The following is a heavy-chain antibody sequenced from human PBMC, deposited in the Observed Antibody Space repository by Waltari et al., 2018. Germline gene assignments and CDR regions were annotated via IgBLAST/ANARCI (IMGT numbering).Heavy chain of an antibody. CDR3: AREQMYSSSSDYYYYMDV. J-gene: IGHJ6*03. V-gene: IGHV4-4*07. CDR2: VYTSGIT. CDR1: GGSISPYA. D-gene: IGHD6-6*01. Sequence: QVQLQESGPGLVKPSETLSLTCTVSGGSISPYAWSWIRQPAGQGLEWIGRVYTSGITNYNPSLKTRVTLSVDTSKNQCSLKLSSVTAADTAVYYCAREQMYSSSSDYYYYMDVWGKGTTVTIS.